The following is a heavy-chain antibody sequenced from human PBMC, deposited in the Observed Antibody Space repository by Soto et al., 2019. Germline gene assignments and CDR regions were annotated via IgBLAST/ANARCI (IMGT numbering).Heavy chain of an antibody. CDR3: ARGDDFWSGNDALDI. CDR2: INPNSGGT. CDR1: GYTFTGYY. D-gene: IGHD3-3*01. J-gene: IGHJ3*02. V-gene: IGHV1-2*04. Sequence: ASVKVSCKASGYTFTGYYMHWVRQAPGQGLEWMGWINPNSGGTNYAQKFQGWVTMTRDTSISTAYMELSRLRSDDTAVYYCARGDDFWSGNDALDIWGQGTMVTVSS.